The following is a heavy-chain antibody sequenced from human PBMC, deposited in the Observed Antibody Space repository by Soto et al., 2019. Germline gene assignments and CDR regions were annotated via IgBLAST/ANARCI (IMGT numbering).Heavy chain of an antibody. CDR2: ISSSSSTI. CDR1: GFTFSSYS. J-gene: IGHJ5*02. Sequence: GGSLRLSCAASGFTFSSYSMNWVRQAPGKGLEWVSYISSSSSTIYYADSVKGRFTISRDNAKNSLYLQMNSLRDEDTAVYYCARDFPLVRGVINWFDPWGQGTLVTVSS. V-gene: IGHV3-48*02. CDR3: ARDFPLVRGVINWFDP. D-gene: IGHD3-10*01.